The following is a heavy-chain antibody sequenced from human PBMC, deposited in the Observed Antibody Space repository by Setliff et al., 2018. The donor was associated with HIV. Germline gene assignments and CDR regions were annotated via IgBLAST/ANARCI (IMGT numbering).Heavy chain of an antibody. CDR2: ISSNTNHI. Sequence: GGSLRLSYAASGVTLSSYSLNWVRQSPGKGLEWVSSISSNTNHIYYADSVKGRFTISRDNAENSLFLQLTSLRAEDTAVYYCATSGGYDLWSGYSYFQYWGQGTPVTVSS. J-gene: IGHJ4*02. V-gene: IGHV3-21*01. D-gene: IGHD3-3*01. CDR3: ATSGGYDLWSGYSYFQY. CDR1: GVTLSSYS.